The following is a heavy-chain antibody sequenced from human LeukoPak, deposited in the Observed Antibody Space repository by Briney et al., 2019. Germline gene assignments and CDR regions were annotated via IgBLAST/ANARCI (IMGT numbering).Heavy chain of an antibody. J-gene: IGHJ4*02. CDR1: GGSFSGYY. D-gene: IGHD6-19*01. V-gene: IGHV4-34*01. CDR2: INHSGST. Sequence: PSETLSLTCAVYGGSFSGYYWSWTRQPPGKGPEWIGEINHSGSTNYNPSLRSRVTISVDTSKNQFSLKLSSVTAADTAVYYCASKAVAGTTYYFDYWGQGTLVTVSS. CDR3: ASKAVAGTTYYFDY.